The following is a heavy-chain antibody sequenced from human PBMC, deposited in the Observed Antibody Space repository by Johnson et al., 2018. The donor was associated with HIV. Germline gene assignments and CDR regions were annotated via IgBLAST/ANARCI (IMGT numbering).Heavy chain of an antibody. V-gene: IGHV3-30*04. CDR3: AGGGGCGGDCDSGYDAFDI. D-gene: IGHD2-21*01. CDR1: GFTFSSYP. Sequence: QVQLVESGGGVVQPGTSLRLSCAASGFTFSSYPMHWVRQAPGKGLEWVAVISHDGSNEYHGDSVKGRFTISRDTAKNTLYLELNSLRAWDTAVYYLAGGGGCGGDCDSGYDAFDIWGQGTMVTVSS. J-gene: IGHJ3*02. CDR2: ISHDGSNE.